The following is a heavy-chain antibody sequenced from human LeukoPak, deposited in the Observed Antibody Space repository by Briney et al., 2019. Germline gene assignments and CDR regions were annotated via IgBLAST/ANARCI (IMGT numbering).Heavy chain of an antibody. J-gene: IGHJ4*02. CDR2: IKQGGSEK. V-gene: IGHV3-7*01. CDR3: ARGPNYGDRVEYLDS. D-gene: IGHD4-17*01. CDR1: GFIFSSHW. Sequence: GGSLTLSCAASGFIFSSHWMTWLRQAPGKGLEFVASIKQGGSEKYYADYVKGRFSVSRENAKNSMNLQMKSLSAGETAVYYCARGPNYGDRVEYLDSWGQGTKVTVSS.